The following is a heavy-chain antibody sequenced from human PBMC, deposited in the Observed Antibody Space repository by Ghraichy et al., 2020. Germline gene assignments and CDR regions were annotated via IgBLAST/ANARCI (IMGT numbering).Heavy chain of an antibody. Sequence: SQTLSLTCAISGDSVSSNSAAWNWIRQSPSRGLEWLGRTYYRSKWYTDYAVSVKSRITINPDTSKNQFSLQLNSVTPEDTAVYYCARDAQTAPGGLFDYWGQGTLVTVSS. D-gene: IGHD2-21*02. CDR2: TYYRSKWYT. CDR1: GDSVSSNSAA. CDR3: ARDAQTAPGGLFDY. V-gene: IGHV6-1*01. J-gene: IGHJ4*02.